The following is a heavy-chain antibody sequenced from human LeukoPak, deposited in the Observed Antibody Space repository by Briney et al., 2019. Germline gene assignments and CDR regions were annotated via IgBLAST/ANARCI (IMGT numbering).Heavy chain of an antibody. CDR2: IDLSGGAK. J-gene: IGHJ4*02. CDR1: GFTFTDYY. CDR3: ARAPVSGMTFDY. V-gene: IGHV3-11*01. Sequence: GGPLRLSCTVSGFTFTDYYMTTIPKAPGKGLEWISYIDLSGGAKKYAVSVKGRFTISRDNAKNSLFLQMNSLRAADTAVYYCARAPVSGMTFDYWGQGSLVTVSS. D-gene: IGHD5-12*01.